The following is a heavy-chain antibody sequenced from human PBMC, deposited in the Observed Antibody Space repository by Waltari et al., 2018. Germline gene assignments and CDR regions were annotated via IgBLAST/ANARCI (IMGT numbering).Heavy chain of an antibody. Sequence: EVQLLESGGGLVQPGGSLRLSCAASGFTFSSYAMSWVRQAPGKGLEWVSAISGSGGSTYYADSVKGRFTISRDNSKNTLYLQMNSLRAEDTSISTAYMELSRLRSDDTAVYYCARSCTGGVCLNYYGMDVWGQGTTVTVSS. V-gene: IGHV3-23*01. D-gene: IGHD2-8*02. CDR1: GFTFSSYA. J-gene: IGHJ6*02. CDR2: ISGSGGST. CDR3: YMELSRLRSDDTAVYYCARSCTGGVCLNYYGMDV.